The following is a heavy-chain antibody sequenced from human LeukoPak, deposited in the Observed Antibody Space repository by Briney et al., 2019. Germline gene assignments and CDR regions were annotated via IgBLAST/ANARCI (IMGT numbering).Heavy chain of an antibody. D-gene: IGHD4-11*01. V-gene: IGHV4-34*01. Sequence: SXTLSLSCAAYGGSFSDYYWTWIRQPPGKGLEWIGDINHSGSANYNPSLKSRVTISVDRSRNQFYLRLSPVTVADTALYYCARERASNNYNNWLDPWGQGTLVTVSS. CDR2: INHSGSA. CDR3: ARERASNNYNNWLDP. J-gene: IGHJ5*02. CDR1: GGSFSDYY.